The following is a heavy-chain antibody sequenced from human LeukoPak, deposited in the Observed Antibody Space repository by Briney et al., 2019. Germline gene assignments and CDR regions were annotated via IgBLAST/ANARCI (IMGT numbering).Heavy chain of an antibody. V-gene: IGHV1-18*01. D-gene: IGHD3-22*01. J-gene: IGHJ4*02. Sequence: ASVKVSCKDSGYTFTSYGISWVRQAPGQGLEWMGWISAYNGNTNYAQNLQGRVTMTTETSTSTAYMDLRSLRSDDTAVYYCARPLYYDSTGYHQYYFDHWGQGTLVTVSS. CDR1: GYTFTSYG. CDR3: ARPLYYDSTGYHQYYFDH. CDR2: ISAYNGNT.